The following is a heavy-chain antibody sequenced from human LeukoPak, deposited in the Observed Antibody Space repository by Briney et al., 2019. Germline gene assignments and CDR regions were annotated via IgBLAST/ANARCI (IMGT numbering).Heavy chain of an antibody. CDR3: AKGYYGGRGHFDY. V-gene: IGHV3-23*01. CDR2: ISGSGGST. Sequence: GGSLRLSCAASGFTFSSYAMSWVREAPGKGLEWVSAISGSGGSTYYADSVKGRFTISRDNSKSTLYLQMNSLRAEDTAVYYCAKGYYGGRGHFDYWGQGTLVTVSS. CDR1: GFTFSSYA. J-gene: IGHJ4*02. D-gene: IGHD3-22*01.